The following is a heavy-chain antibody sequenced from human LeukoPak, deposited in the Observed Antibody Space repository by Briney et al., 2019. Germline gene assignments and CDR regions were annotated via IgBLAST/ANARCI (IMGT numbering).Heavy chain of an antibody. V-gene: IGHV3-53*01. J-gene: IGHJ4*02. CDR3: ARDHYYDSSGYPPDY. CDR2: IYSGTT. CDR1: GFTVSSNS. Sequence: TGGSLRLSCTVSGFTVSSNSMSWVRQAPGKGLEWVSFIYSGTTHYTDSVKGRFTISRDNSKNTLYLQMNSLRAEDTAVYYCARDHYYDSSGYPPDYWGQGTLVTVSS. D-gene: IGHD3-22*01.